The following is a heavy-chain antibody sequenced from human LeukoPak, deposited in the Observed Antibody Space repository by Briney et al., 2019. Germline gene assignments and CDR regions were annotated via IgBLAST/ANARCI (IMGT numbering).Heavy chain of an antibody. J-gene: IGHJ4*02. CDR2: IHYSGST. D-gene: IGHD6-19*01. V-gene: IGHV4-39*07. CDR1: AGSISTTTYG. Sequence: SETLSLTCTVSAGSISTTTYGWGWIRQHPGKGLEWIGSIHYSGSTYYNPSLESRVAISIDTSKNQFSLKLSSVTAADTAVYYCARWYSSGWYWGPFDYWGQGTLVTVSS. CDR3: ARWYSSGWYWGPFDY.